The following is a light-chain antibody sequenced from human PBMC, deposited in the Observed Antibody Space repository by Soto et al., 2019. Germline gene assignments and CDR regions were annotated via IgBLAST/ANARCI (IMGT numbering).Light chain of an antibody. CDR2: WAS. J-gene: IGKJ1*01. Sequence: IVMTQSPDSLAVSLGERATINCNSSQSVLYGSNNNNYLAWYQQKPGQTPRLLIYWASTRKSGVPDRFSGSGSGTDFTLTISSLQAEDVAVYYCQQYYSTPPLFGQGTRVEIK. CDR3: QQYYSTPPL. CDR1: QSVLYGSNNNNY. V-gene: IGKV4-1*01.